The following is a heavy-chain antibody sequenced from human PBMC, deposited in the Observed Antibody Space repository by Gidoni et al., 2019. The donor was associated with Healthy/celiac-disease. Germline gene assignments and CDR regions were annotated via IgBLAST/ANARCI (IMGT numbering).Heavy chain of an antibody. CDR3: ARGVIVVVPAATGYYYYGMDV. D-gene: IGHD2-2*01. V-gene: IGHV1-18*01. CDR2: ISAYNGNT. J-gene: IGHJ6*02. CDR1: GYTFTSYG. Sequence: QVQLVQSGAEVKKPGASVKVSCKASGYTFTSYGISWVRQAPGQGLEWMGWISAYNGNTNYAQKLQGRVTMTTDTSTSTAYMERRSLRSDDTAVYYCARGVIVVVPAATGYYYYGMDVWGQGTTVTVSS.